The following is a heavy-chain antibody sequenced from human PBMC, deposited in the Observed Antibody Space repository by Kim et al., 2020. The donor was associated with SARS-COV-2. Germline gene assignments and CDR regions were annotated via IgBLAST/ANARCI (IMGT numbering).Heavy chain of an antibody. V-gene: IGHV4-39*01. CDR3: ASHTLEGQWLVLGWFDP. CDR2: IYYSGST. Sequence: SETLSLTCTVSGGSISSSSYYWGWIRQPPGKGLEWIGSIYYSGSTYYNPSLKSRVTISVDTSKNQFSLKLSSVTAADTAVYYCASHTLEGQWLVLGWFDPWGQGTLVTVSS. CDR1: GGSISSSSYY. D-gene: IGHD6-19*01. J-gene: IGHJ5*02.